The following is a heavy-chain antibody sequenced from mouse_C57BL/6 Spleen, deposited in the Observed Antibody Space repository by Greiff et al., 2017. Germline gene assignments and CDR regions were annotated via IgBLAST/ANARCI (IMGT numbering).Heavy chain of an antibody. CDR1: GYTFTSYW. Sequence: VQLQQPGAELVKPGASVKLSCKASGYTFTSYWMHWVKQRPGQGLEWIGMIHPNSGSTNYNEKFKSKATLTVDKSSSTAYMQLSSLTSEDSAVYYCARSSPITTVVAGDYWGQGTTLTVSS. D-gene: IGHD1-1*01. CDR3: ARSSPITTVVAGDY. V-gene: IGHV1-64*01. J-gene: IGHJ2*01. CDR2: IHPNSGST.